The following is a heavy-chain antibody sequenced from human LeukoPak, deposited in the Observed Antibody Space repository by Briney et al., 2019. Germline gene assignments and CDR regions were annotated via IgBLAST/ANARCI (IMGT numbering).Heavy chain of an antibody. D-gene: IGHD6-6*01. V-gene: IGHV1-69*13. J-gene: IGHJ4*02. CDR2: IIPIFGTA. CDR1: GGTFSSYA. CDR3: ASSSSIAARPAGGYY. Sequence: SVKVSCKASGGTFSSYAISWVRQAPGQGLEWMGGIIPIFGTANYAQKFQGRVTITADEPTSTAYMELSSLRSEDTAVYYCASSSSIAARPAGGYYWGQGTLVTVSS.